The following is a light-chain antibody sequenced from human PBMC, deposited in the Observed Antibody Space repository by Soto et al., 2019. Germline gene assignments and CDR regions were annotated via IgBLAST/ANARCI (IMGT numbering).Light chain of an antibody. CDR2: DVS. CDR1: SSDVGGYNY. J-gene: IGLJ1*01. V-gene: IGLV2-14*01. Sequence: QSVLTQPASVSGSPGQPITISCTGTSSDVGGYNYVSWYQQHPGKAPKLMIYDVSNRPSGVSNRFSGSKSGNTASLTISGLQAEDEADYYCGSYTSSSTLRHVFGTGTKVTVL. CDR3: GSYTSSSTLRHV.